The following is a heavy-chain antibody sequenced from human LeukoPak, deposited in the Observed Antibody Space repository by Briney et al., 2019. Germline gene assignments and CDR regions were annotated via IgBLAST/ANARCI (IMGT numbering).Heavy chain of an antibody. CDR1: GYTFTGYY. D-gene: IGHD6-13*01. V-gene: IGHV1-2*02. CDR2: INPNSGGT. J-gene: IGHJ4*02. CDR3: ARHSSSWAFDY. Sequence: ASVKVSCKASGYTFTGYYMHWVRQAPGQGLEWMGWINPNSGGTNYAQKFQDRVTMTRDTSINTAYMELSGLRHDDTAVYYCARHSSSWAFDYWGQGTLVTVSS.